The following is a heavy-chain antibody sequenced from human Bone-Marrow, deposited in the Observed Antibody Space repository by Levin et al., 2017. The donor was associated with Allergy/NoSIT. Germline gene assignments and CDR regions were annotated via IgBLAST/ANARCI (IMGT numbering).Heavy chain of an antibody. J-gene: IGHJ3*02. CDR3: ARPLKAYCGGDCYSNLLDAFDI. Sequence: GGSLRLSCAASGFTFSSYGMHWVRQAPGKGLEWVAVIWYDGSNKYYADSVKGRFTISRDNSKNTLYLQMNSLRAEDTAVYYCARPLKAYCGGDCYSNLLDAFDIWGQGTMVTVSS. CDR1: GFTFSSYG. CDR2: IWYDGSNK. V-gene: IGHV3-33*01. D-gene: IGHD2-21*02.